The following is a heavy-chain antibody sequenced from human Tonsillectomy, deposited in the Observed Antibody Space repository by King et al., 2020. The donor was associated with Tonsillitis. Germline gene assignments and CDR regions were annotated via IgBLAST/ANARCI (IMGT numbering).Heavy chain of an antibody. D-gene: IGHD6-13*01. Sequence: VQLVESGAEVKKPGESLRISCKGSGYSFTTYWITWVRQMPGKGLEWMGTIDPSDSYTNYSPSFQGHVTISADKSINTAYLQWSSLKASDTALYYCAWTPGITTAGTFLDYWGQGTLVTVSS. CDR1: GYSFTTYW. CDR3: AWTPGITTAGTFLDY. CDR2: IDPSDSYT. V-gene: IGHV5-10-1*03. J-gene: IGHJ4*02.